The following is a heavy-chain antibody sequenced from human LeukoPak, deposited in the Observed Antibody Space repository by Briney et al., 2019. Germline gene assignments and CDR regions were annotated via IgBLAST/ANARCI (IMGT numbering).Heavy chain of an antibody. CDR1: GYTYSTSA. Sequence: ASVKVSCKASGYTYSTSAITWVRQAPGQGLEWMGWINSFRGNTHYAQKFQGRVTMTTDTSTTTAYMELRSLRTDDTAVYYCARVGMRSGELHNWFDPWGQGTLVTVSS. J-gene: IGHJ5*02. CDR3: ARVGMRSGELHNWFDP. CDR2: INSFRGNT. D-gene: IGHD3-10*01. V-gene: IGHV1-18*01.